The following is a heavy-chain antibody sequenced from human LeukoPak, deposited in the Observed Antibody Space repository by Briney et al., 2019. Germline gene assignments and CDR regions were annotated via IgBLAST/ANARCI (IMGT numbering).Heavy chain of an antibody. V-gene: IGHV4-61*01. Sequence: PSETLSLTCTVSGYSLSSGYYWGWIRQPPGKGLEWIGYIYYSGSTNYNPSLKSRVTISVDTSKNQFSLKLSSVTAAETAVYYCAREGRYRYGYNEYHSYMDIWGKGTTVTVSS. CDR1: GYSLSSGYY. J-gene: IGHJ6*03. CDR3: AREGRYRYGYNEYHSYMDI. D-gene: IGHD5-24*01. CDR2: IYYSGST.